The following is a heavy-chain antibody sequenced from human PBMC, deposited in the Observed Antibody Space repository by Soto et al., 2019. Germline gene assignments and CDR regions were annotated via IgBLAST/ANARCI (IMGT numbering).Heavy chain of an antibody. D-gene: IGHD3-9*01. CDR3: ARLEGLATISYYFDF. CDR2: IYYRGNA. V-gene: IGHV4-39*01. Sequence: QLQLQESGPGLVTPSETLSLTCSVSDDSINSDKYYWGWIRQPPGKGLEWIGSIYYRGNAYYNPSLQTRVTISLDKSRSQSSLKLNSVTAADSAVYFCARLEGLATISYYFDFWGPGALVTVSS. J-gene: IGHJ4*02. CDR1: DDSINSDKYY.